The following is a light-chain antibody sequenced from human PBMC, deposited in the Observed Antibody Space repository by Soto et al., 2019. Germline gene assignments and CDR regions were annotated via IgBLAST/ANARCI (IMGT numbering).Light chain of an antibody. CDR3: QQYGSLPRT. CDR1: QSLTDNY. J-gene: IGKJ1*01. V-gene: IGKV3-20*01. CDR2: GAS. Sequence: EVVLTQFPGTLALSPGERATLSCRASQSLTDNYLAWYQQRPDQAPRLVVYGASSRATGVPDRFSGSGSGTEFTLTISRLEPEDFAVYYCQQYGSLPRTFGQGTKVEIK.